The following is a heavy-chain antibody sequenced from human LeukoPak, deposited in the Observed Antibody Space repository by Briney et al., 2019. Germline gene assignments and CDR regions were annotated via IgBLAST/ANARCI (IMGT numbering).Heavy chain of an antibody. CDR2: IDPSDSYT. CDR1: GYSFTSYW. D-gene: IGHD2-2*01. Sequence: GESLKISCKGSGYSFTSYWISWVRQMPGKGLEWMGRIDPSDSYTNYSPSFQGHVTISADKSVSTAYLQWSSLKASDTAMYYCASGIVVVPAANSFNSDYWGQGTLVTVSS. CDR3: ASGIVVVPAANSFNSDY. J-gene: IGHJ4*02. V-gene: IGHV5-10-1*01.